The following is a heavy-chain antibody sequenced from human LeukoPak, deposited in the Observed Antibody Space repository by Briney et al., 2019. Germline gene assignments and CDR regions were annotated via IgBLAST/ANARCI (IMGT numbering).Heavy chain of an antibody. Sequence: ASVKVSCKVSGYTLTELSMHWVRQAPGQGLEWMGIINPSDDSTRYAQKFQGRVTTTKDTSTNTVYMHLSSLSSDDTAVYYCARAYYESSAYRHAVYFDYWGQGTLVTVSS. V-gene: IGHV1-46*01. D-gene: IGHD3-22*01. CDR2: INPSDDST. J-gene: IGHJ4*01. CDR1: GYTLTELS. CDR3: ARAYYESSAYRHAVYFDY.